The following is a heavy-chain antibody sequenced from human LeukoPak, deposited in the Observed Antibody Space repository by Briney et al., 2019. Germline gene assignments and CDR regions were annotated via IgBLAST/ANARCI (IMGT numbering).Heavy chain of an antibody. CDR1: GFTFSSYS. CDR2: ISSSSSTI. D-gene: IGHD4-17*01. CDR3: ARHPNYDYGDYVLYYFDY. Sequence: GGSLRLSCAASGFTFSSYSMNWVRQAPGKGLEWVSYISSSSSTIYYADSVKGRFTISRDNAKNSLYLQMNSLRAEDTAVYYCARHPNYDYGDYVLYYFDYWGQGTLVTVSS. J-gene: IGHJ4*02. V-gene: IGHV3-48*04.